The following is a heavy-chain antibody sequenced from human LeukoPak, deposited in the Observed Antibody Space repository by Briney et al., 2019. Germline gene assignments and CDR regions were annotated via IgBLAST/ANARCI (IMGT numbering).Heavy chain of an antibody. D-gene: IGHD2-2*01. Sequence: PGGSLRLSCTVSGFTFSNNWMNWVRQAPGKGLEWVGRIKSKIDGGTTDYAAPVKGRFTLSRDDSKNTLFLQMNSLKTQDTALYYCTPLSHWNTISCQDYWGQGNLVTVSS. V-gene: IGHV3-15*01. CDR2: IKSKIDGGTT. CDR1: GFTFSNNW. J-gene: IGHJ4*02. CDR3: TPLSHWNTISCQDY.